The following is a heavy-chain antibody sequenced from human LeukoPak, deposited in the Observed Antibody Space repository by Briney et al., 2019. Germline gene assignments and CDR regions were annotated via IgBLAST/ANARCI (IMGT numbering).Heavy chain of an antibody. CDR1: GDSVSSNSGA. V-gene: IGHV6-1*01. J-gene: IGHJ4*02. Sequence: SQTLSLTCAISGDSVSSNSGAWNWIRQSPSRDLEWLGRTYYRSKWSTDYAVSVKSRITINPDTSQNQFSLHLNSVTPEDTAVYYCARSPGIGYFDYWGQGTLVTVSS. CDR2: TYYRSKWST. CDR3: ARSPGIGYFDY. D-gene: IGHD3-10*01.